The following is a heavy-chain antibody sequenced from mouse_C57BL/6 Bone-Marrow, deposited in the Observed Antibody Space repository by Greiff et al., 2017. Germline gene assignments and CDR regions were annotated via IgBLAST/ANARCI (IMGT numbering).Heavy chain of an antibody. CDR2: IDPSDSYT. CDR1: GYTFTSYW. D-gene: IGHD2-4*01. Sequence: VQLQQPGAELVKPGASVKLSCKASGYTFTSYWMQWVKQRPGQGLEWIGEIDPSDSYTNYNQKFKGQATLTVDPSSSTAYMQLSSLTSEDSAVFYCAREGSTMITERCAYGGQGTLVTVSA. V-gene: IGHV1-50*01. J-gene: IGHJ3*01. CDR3: AREGSTMITERCAY.